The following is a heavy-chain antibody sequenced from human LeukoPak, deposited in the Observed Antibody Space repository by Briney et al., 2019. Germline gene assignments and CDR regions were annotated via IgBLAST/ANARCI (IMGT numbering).Heavy chain of an antibody. CDR1: GDSVSVKSDV. CDR2: TYYRSKWIN. D-gene: IGHD3-9*01. V-gene: IGHV6-1*01. Sequence: SQTLSLTCAISGDSVSVKSDVWNWIRQSPSRGPEWLGRTYYRSKWINDYATSVMSRIIISPDTSKNQFSLHLNSVTPEDTAVYYCARDADWAYDAFDIWGQGTMVTVSS. CDR3: ARDADWAYDAFDI. J-gene: IGHJ3*02.